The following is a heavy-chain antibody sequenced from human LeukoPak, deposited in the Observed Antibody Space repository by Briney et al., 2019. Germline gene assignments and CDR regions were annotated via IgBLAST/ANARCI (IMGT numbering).Heavy chain of an antibody. CDR3: ARLLYDTSGV. D-gene: IGHD3-22*01. CDR1: GGSINNYY. V-gene: IGHV4-59*05. J-gene: IGHJ4*02. CDR2: IYYSGST. Sequence: PSETLSLTCFVSGGSINNYYWSWIRQPPGKGLEWIGSIYYSGSTSYNPSLKSRVTISVDTSKNQFSLKLSSVTAADTAVYFCARLLYDTSGVWGQGTLVTVSS.